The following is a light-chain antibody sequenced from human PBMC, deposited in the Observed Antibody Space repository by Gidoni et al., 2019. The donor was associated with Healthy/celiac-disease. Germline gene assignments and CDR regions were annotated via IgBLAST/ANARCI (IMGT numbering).Light chain of an antibody. CDR3: QQYYSYPMYT. J-gene: IGKJ2*01. CDR1: QCISSN. CDR2: AAS. Sequence: IRLTLSPSSLSASTGDRVTIPCRASQCISSNLAWYQQKQRQAPKLLIYAASTLPSWVPSRLSGSGSGTDFTLTISCMQYEDFVTYYCQQYYSYPMYTFGQXTKLEIK. V-gene: IGKV1-8*01.